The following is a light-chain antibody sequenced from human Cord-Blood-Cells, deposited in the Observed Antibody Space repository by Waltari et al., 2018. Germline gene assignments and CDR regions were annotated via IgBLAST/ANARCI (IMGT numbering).Light chain of an antibody. J-gene: IGLJ2*01. Sequence: QSALTQPASVSGSPGQSITISCTGTSSDVGSYNLVSWYQQHPGKAPKLMIYEGRKRPSGVSIRFSGSKSGNTASLTISGLQAEDEADYYCCSYAGSSTPVVFGGGTKLTVL. CDR1: SSDVGSYNL. CDR2: EGR. V-gene: IGLV2-23*01. CDR3: CSYAGSSTPVV.